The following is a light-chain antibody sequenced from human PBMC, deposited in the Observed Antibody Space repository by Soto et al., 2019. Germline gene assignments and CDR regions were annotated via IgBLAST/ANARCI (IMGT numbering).Light chain of an antibody. V-gene: IGLV2-8*01. CDR2: ELR. CDR1: SSDVGGYNY. CDR3: ATWDASLSGWV. Sequence: QSALTQPPSASGSPGQSVTISCTGSSSDVGGYNYVSWYQHRPGRAPKLLIYELRKRPSGVPDRFSGSKSGTSASLAIRGLQPEDEADYYCATWDASLSGWVFGGGTQLTVL. J-gene: IGLJ3*02.